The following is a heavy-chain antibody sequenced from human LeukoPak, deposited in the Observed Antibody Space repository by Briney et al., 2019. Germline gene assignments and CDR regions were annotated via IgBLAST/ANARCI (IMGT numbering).Heavy chain of an antibody. J-gene: IGHJ4*02. D-gene: IGHD6-19*01. CDR1: GFTVSSNY. V-gene: IGHV3-53*01. Sequence: QPGGSLRLSCAASGFTVSSNYMSWVRQAPGKGLEWVSALHSGGSTYYADSVEGRFTISRDNSKNTLYLHLNNLRAEDTAVYYCARELAMAGTFDYWGQGTLVTVSS. CDR3: ARELAMAGTFDY. CDR2: LHSGGST.